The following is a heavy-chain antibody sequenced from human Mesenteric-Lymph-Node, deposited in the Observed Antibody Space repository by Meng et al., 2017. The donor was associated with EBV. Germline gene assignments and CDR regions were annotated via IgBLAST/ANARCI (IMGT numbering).Heavy chain of an antibody. CDR1: GGSISSDNW. D-gene: IGHD3-10*01. V-gene: IGHV4-4*02. Sequence: QVQLRGSGPGLVKPSGTLSLTCAVSGGSISSDNWWTWVRQPPGKGLEWIGEIHHSGATNYNPSLKSRVTISVDKSKNQFSLKLSSVTAADAAVYFCASVIYGSGLNSWFDPWGHGTLVTVSS. J-gene: IGHJ5*02. CDR3: ASVIYGSGLNSWFDP. CDR2: IHHSGAT.